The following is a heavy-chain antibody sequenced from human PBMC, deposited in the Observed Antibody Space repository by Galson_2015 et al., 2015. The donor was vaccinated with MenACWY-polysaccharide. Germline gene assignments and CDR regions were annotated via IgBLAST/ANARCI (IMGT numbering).Heavy chain of an antibody. V-gene: IGHV2-5*02. D-gene: IGHD3-22*01. Sequence: PALVKPTQPLTLTCTFSGFSLSTRGVGVAWIRQPPGKALEWVALIYWDDDKRYSPSLKSRLTITKDTSKNQVVLRMTTMEPLDTATYYCAHSFCDTSGYFYFLDYWGQGSLVTVSS. J-gene: IGHJ4*02. CDR3: AHSFCDTSGYFYFLDY. CDR1: GFSLSTRGVG. CDR2: IYWDDDK.